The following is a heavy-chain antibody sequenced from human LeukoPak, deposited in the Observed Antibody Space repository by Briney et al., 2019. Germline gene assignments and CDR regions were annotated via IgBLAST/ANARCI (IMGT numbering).Heavy chain of an antibody. V-gene: IGHV3-23*01. CDR3: ARPPGYGSGSYATFDY. CDR2: IGGSDGST. CDR1: GFTFSTHA. Sequence: GGSLRLSCVASGFTFSTHAMSWVRLAPGKGLEWVSAIGGSDGSTYYADSVKGRFTISRDNSKNTLYLQMNSLRAEDTAVYYCARPPGYGSGSYATFDYWGQGTLVTVSS. D-gene: IGHD3-10*01. J-gene: IGHJ4*02.